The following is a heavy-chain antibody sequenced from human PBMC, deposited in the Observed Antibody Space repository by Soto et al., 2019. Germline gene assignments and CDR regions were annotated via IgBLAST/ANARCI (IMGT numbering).Heavy chain of an antibody. D-gene: IGHD6-25*01. J-gene: IGHJ4*02. CDR3: ARRKERSGTYYLDL. Sequence: SVNVSWNASGFTCITYDFIWVRQAAGQGLEWMVWMNPNNGNAGFAQKFRGRINMTRNTSISTAYLELSSLRSDDSAVYFCARRKERSGTYYLDLWGQGTKVTVSS. CDR1: GFTCITYD. CDR2: MNPNNGNA. V-gene: IGHV1-8*01.